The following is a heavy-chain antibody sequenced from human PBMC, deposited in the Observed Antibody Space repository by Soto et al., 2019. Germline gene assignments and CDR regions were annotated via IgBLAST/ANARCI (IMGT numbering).Heavy chain of an antibody. CDR3: SKDPGSEWFHYNWFDP. CDR1: GFTFSDYA. D-gene: IGHD2-8*01. V-gene: IGHV3-23*01. CDR2: IGTRDDI. J-gene: IGHJ5*02. Sequence: GGSLRLSCAASGFTFSDYAMSWVRQAPGKGLEWVSAIGTRDDIFYADSVKGRFTISRDDSKNTLYLQMNSLRAEDTALYYCSKDPGSEWFHYNWFDP.